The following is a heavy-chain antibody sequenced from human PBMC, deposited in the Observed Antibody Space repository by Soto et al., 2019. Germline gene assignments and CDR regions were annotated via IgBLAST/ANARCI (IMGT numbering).Heavy chain of an antibody. CDR3: AYFTALNYYYGMAV. Sequence: EVQLLESGGGLVQPGGSLRLSCAASGFTFTNYAMSWVRQAPGKGLEWVSAISGRGSSTYYADSVKGRFTISRDNSENTLFLQMNSLRADDTAVYYCAYFTALNYYYGMAVWGQGTTVTVSS. D-gene: IGHD1-26*01. J-gene: IGHJ6*02. CDR2: ISGRGSST. V-gene: IGHV3-23*01. CDR1: GFTFTNYA.